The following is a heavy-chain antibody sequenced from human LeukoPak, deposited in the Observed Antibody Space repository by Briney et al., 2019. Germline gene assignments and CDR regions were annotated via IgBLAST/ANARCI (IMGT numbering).Heavy chain of an antibody. V-gene: IGHV3-23*01. CDR3: AKARIVVVTALDY. D-gene: IGHD2-21*02. Sequence: PGGSLRLSCAASGFTFSNYAMGWVRQAPGKGLEWVSAITGDGSSTYNADSVKGRFTVSGDNSKNTLYLQMNSLRAEDTATYYCAKARIVVVTALDYWGQGTLVIVSS. J-gene: IGHJ4*02. CDR1: GFTFSNYA. CDR2: ITGDGSST.